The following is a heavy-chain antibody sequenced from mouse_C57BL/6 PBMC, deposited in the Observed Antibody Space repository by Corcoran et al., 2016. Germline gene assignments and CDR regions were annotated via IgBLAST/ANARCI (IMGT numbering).Heavy chain of an antibody. CDR1: GYTFTDYY. Sequence: EVQLQQSGPELVKPGASVKISCKASGYTFTDYYMNWVKQSHGKSLEWIGDINPNNGGTSYNQKFKGKATLTVDKSSSTAYMELRSLTSEDSAVYYCARPPRNYYSNRNWYFDVWGTGTTVTVSS. V-gene: IGHV1-26*01. CDR3: ARPPRNYYSNRNWYFDV. CDR2: INPNNGGT. D-gene: IGHD2-5*01. J-gene: IGHJ1*03.